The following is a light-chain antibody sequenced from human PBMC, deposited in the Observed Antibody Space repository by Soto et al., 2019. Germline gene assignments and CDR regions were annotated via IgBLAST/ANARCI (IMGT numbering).Light chain of an antibody. V-gene: IGKV3-20*01. CDR2: GAS. J-gene: IGKJ5*01. CDR3: QQYGSSPPIT. Sequence: EIVLTQYPGTLSLSPGARATLSSRASQSVSSSYLAWYQQKPGQAPRLLIYGASSRATGIPDRFSGSGSGTDFTLTISRLEPEDFAVYYCQQYGSSPPITFGQGTRLEIK. CDR1: QSVSSSY.